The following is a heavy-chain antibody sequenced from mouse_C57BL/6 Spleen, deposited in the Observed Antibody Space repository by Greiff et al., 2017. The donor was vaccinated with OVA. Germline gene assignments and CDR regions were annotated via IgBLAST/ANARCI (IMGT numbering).Heavy chain of an antibody. CDR1: GYAFSSYW. CDR2: IYPGDGDT. J-gene: IGHJ3*01. V-gene: IGHV1-80*01. Sequence: QVQLKQSGAELVKPGASVKISCKASGYAFSSYWMNWVKQRPGKGLEWIGQIYPGDGDTNYNGKFKGKATLTADKSSSTAYMQLSSLTSEDSAVYFCARPLPYYGSKGPFADWGQGTLVTVSA. D-gene: IGHD1-1*01. CDR3: ARPLPYYGSKGPFAD.